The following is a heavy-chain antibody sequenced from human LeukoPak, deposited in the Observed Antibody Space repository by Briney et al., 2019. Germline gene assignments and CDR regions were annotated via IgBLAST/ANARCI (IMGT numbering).Heavy chain of an antibody. CDR3: ARHEGITMVRSDAFDI. J-gene: IGHJ3*02. V-gene: IGHV4-39*01. CDR2: IYYSGST. Sequence: SETLSLTCSVSGGSISSSSYYWGWIRQPPGKGLGWIGSIYYSGSTYYNPSLKSRVTISVDTSKNQFSLKLSSVTAADTAVYYCARHEGITMVRSDAFDIWGQGTMVTVSS. D-gene: IGHD3-10*01. CDR1: GGSISSSSYY.